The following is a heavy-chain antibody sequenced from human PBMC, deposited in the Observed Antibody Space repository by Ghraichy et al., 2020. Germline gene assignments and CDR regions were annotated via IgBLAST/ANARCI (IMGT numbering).Heavy chain of an antibody. V-gene: IGHV3-53*01. CDR3: ASPHYYDSSGNYYFDY. J-gene: IGHJ4*02. Sequence: LSLTCAASGFTVSSNYMSWVRQAPWKGLEWVSVIYSGGSTYYADSVKGRFTISRDNSKNTLYLQMNSLRAEDTAVYYCASPHYYDSSGNYYFDYWGQGTLVTVSS. D-gene: IGHD3-22*01. CDR1: GFTVSSNY. CDR2: IYSGGST.